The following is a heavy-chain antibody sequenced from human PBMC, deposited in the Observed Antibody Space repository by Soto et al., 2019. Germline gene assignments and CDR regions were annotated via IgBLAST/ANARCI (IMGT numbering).Heavy chain of an antibody. Sequence: SETLSLTCTVSGGSISSYYWSWIRQPPGKGLEWIGYIYYSGSTKYNPSLKSRVTISVDTSKNQFALKLSSVTVADTAMYYCPRAANSVTSLNWFDPCGQRNLVTVSS. J-gene: IGHJ5*02. CDR2: IYYSGST. CDR3: PRAANSVTSLNWFDP. D-gene: IGHD4-4*01. V-gene: IGHV4-59*01. CDR1: GGSISSYY.